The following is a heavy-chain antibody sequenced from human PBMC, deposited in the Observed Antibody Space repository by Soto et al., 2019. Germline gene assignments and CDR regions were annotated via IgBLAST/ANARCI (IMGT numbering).Heavy chain of an antibody. Sequence: PSETLSLTCTVSGGSISSGGYYWSWIRQHPGKGLEWIGYIYYSGSTYYNPSLKSRVTISVDTSKNQFSLKLSSVTAADTAVYYCARGRRGFGELKFNWFDPWGQGTLVTVSS. CDR1: GGSISSGGYY. V-gene: IGHV4-31*03. CDR2: IYYSGST. CDR3: ARGRRGFGELKFNWFDP. D-gene: IGHD3-10*01. J-gene: IGHJ5*02.